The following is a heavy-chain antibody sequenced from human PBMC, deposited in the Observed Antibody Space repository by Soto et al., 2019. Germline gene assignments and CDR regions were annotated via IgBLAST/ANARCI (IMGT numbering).Heavy chain of an antibody. CDR2: ISGYNGHT. CDR1: SYTFVSYG. D-gene: IGHD3-3*02. Sequence: QVHLVQSGAEVKKPGASVKVSCKTSSYTFVSYGVTWVRQAPGQGLEWMGWISGYNGHTNYEEKLRGRVTMTTESSTSTAYMELRSLRSDDTAIYFCARAQPSIFGVVNDYWGQGTLVTVSS. J-gene: IGHJ4*02. CDR3: ARAQPSIFGVVNDY. V-gene: IGHV1-18*01.